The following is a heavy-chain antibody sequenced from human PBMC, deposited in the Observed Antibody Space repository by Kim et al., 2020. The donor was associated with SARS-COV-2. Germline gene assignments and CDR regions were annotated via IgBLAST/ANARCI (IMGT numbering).Heavy chain of an antibody. J-gene: IGHJ6*02. CDR3: ARGRGSDPVDV. D-gene: IGHD3-10*01. Sequence: TNYAPKFKGRNNKTRDASINTAYLELNRLQSDDTAVYYCARGRGSDPVDVWGQGTTVTVSS. CDR2: T. V-gene: IGHV1-2*02.